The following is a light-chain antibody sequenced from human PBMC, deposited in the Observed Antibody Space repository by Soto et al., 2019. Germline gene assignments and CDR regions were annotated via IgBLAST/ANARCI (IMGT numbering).Light chain of an antibody. Sequence: EIVLTQSPGTLSLSPGERTTLSCSASQSISSSYLAWYQQKPGQAPRLLVYGASSRATGIPDRFSGSGSGTDFTLTISRLEPEECALYYGQQYSRTFWTLGQGTKVGIK. V-gene: IGKV3-20*01. CDR1: QSISSSY. CDR3: QQYSRTFWT. CDR2: GAS. J-gene: IGKJ1*01.